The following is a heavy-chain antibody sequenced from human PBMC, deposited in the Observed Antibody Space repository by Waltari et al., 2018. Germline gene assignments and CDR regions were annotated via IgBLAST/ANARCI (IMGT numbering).Heavy chain of an antibody. CDR3: ASLKLYYYDSSGYSGQNFDY. D-gene: IGHD3-22*01. V-gene: IGHV4-34*01. Sequence: QVQLQQWGAGLLKPSETLSLTCAVYGGSFSGYYWSWIRQPPGKGLEWIGEINHSGSTTYNPSLKSRVTISVDTSKNQFSLKLSSVTAADTAVYYCASLKLYYYDSSGYSGQNFDYWGQGTLVTVSS. J-gene: IGHJ4*02. CDR2: INHSGST. CDR1: GGSFSGYY.